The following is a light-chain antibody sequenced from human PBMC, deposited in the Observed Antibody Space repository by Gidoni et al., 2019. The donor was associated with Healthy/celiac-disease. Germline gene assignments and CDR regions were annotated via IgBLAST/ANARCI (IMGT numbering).Light chain of an antibody. CDR2: DAS. CDR3: QQHSSWLLT. V-gene: IGKV3-11*01. CDR1: QSVSSY. Sequence: EIVLTQSPATLSLSPGERATLSCRASQSVSSYLAWYQQKPGQTPTLLIYDASNRATGIPARFSGSGSGTDFTLTISSLEPEDFAVYYCQQHSSWLLTFGEGTKVEIK. J-gene: IGKJ4*01.